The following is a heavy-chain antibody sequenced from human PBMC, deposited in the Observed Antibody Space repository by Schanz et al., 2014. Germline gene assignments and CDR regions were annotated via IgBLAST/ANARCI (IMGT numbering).Heavy chain of an antibody. CDR2: ISSGSSYA. J-gene: IGHJ4*02. Sequence: VQLVESGGGLVKPGGSLRLSCAASGFIFSSYGLHWVRQAPGKGLEWVSDISSGSSYANYADSVKGRFTISRDNSKNTLYLQMNTLRAEDTAVYYCARDRGYCSGGSCLTFDYWGQGTLVTVSS. CDR1: GFIFSSYG. CDR3: ARDRGYCSGGSCLTFDY. D-gene: IGHD2-15*01. V-gene: IGHV3-21*05.